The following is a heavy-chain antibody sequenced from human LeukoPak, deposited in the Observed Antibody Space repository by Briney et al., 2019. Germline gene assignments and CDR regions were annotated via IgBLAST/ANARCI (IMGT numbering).Heavy chain of an antibody. D-gene: IGHD3-16*01. J-gene: IGHJ1*01. CDR2: IYYSGST. Sequence: SETLSLTCTVSGGSISSGGYYWSWIRQHPGKGLEWIGYIYYSGSTYYNPSLKSRVTISVDTSKNQFSLKLSSVTAADTAVYYCARGSPWSSRLGLQHWGQGTLVTVSS. V-gene: IGHV4-31*03. CDR1: GGSISSGGYY. CDR3: ARGSPWSSRLGLQH.